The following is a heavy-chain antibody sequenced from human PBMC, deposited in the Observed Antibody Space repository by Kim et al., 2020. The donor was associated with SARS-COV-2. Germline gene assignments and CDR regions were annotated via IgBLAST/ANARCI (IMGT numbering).Heavy chain of an antibody. CDR2: ISAISGTT. CDR1: GFTFSAYA. V-gene: IGHV3-23*01. D-gene: IGHD3-10*01. Sequence: GGSLRLSCAASGFTFSAYALSWVRQAPGKGLEWVSVISAISGTTYYADSVKGRFTISRDNSKNTLYLQMNSLRAEDTAIYFCARDYRSGSRSYLSRYYG. J-gene: IGHJ6*01. CDR3: ARDYRSGSRSYLSRYYG.